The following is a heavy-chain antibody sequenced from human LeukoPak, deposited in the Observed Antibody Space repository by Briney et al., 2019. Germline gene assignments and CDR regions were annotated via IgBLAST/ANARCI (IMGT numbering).Heavy chain of an antibody. D-gene: IGHD6-13*01. CDR1: GLTFSDYY. CDR2: ISSSGSTI. V-gene: IGHV3-11*01. J-gene: IGHJ5*02. Sequence: GGSLRLSGAASGLTFSDYYMCWIRQAPGKGLEWVSYISSSGSTIYYADSVKGRFTISRDNAKNSLYLQMNSLRAEDTAVYYCARDSGYSSSQFDPWGQGTLVTVSS. CDR3: ARDSGYSSSQFDP.